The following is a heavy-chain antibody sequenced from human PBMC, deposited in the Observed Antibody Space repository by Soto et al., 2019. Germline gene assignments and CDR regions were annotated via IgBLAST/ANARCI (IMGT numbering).Heavy chain of an antibody. V-gene: IGHV4-30-4*08. CDR2: IYYSGST. CDR3: ARAGFSYGHLLF. J-gene: IGHJ4*02. D-gene: IGHD3-10*01. CDR1: GGSISSGGYY. Sequence: LSETLSLTCTVSGGSISSGGYYWSWIRQHPGKGLEWVGYIYYSGSTYYNPSLKSRLTISVDTSKNEISLDLNAVTAADTAVYYCARAGFSYGHLLFWGQGIRVTVSS.